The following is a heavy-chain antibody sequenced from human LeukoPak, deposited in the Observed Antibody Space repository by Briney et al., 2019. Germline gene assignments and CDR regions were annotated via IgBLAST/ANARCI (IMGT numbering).Heavy chain of an antibody. D-gene: IGHD2-8*02. V-gene: IGHV1-3*01. CDR3: ARDTGSGNNDY. Sequence: ASVKVSCKASGYTFTSYAIHWVRQAPGQRLEWMGWISAGNGNTKYSQNFQGRVTFISNTSATTAFMELSSLRSEDAAVYYCARDTGSGNNDYWGQGTLVTVSS. J-gene: IGHJ4*02. CDR2: ISAGNGNT. CDR1: GYTFTSYA.